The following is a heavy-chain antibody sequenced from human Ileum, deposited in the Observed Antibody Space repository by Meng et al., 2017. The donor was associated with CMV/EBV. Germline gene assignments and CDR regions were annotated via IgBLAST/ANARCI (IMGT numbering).Heavy chain of an antibody. Sequence: GGSLRLSCEASGFIFSNYEMNWVRQAPGKGLEWVSYISRGGSAIYYADSVKGRFSISRDNAKNSLHLQMNSLRDEDTAVYYCARARATTRGMNWFDPWGRGTLVTVSS. V-gene: IGHV3-48*03. CDR3: ARARATTRGMNWFDP. J-gene: IGHJ5*02. CDR1: GFIFSNYE. CDR2: ISRGGSAI. D-gene: IGHD1/OR15-1a*01.